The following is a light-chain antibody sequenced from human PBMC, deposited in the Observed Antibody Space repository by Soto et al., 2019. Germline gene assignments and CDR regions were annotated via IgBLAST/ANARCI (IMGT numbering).Light chain of an antibody. J-gene: IGLJ2*01. CDR1: SNDVGSYNL. V-gene: IGLV2-23*02. Sequence: QSALTQPASVSGSPGQSITISCTGTSNDVGSYNLVSWYQQHPGKAPKLMTYEVSKRPSGVSNRFSVSKSDNPASLTTSGLQAEDEADYYSCSSAGSSTFVFGGGTKLTVL. CDR2: EVS. CDR3: CSSAGSSTFV.